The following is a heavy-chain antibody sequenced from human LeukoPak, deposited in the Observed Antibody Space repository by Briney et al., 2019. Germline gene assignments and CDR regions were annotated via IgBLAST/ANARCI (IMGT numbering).Heavy chain of an antibody. CDR3: ARDAGAYDTNWFDP. CDR1: GYTFTGYY. CDR2: INPNSGGT. V-gene: IGHV1-2*02. Sequence: AASVKVSCKASGYTFTGYYMHWVRQAPGQGLEWMGWINPNSGGTNYAQKFQGRVTMTRDTSISTAYMELSRLGSDDTAVYYCARDAGAYDTNWFDPWGQGTLVTVSS. D-gene: IGHD3-22*01. J-gene: IGHJ5*02.